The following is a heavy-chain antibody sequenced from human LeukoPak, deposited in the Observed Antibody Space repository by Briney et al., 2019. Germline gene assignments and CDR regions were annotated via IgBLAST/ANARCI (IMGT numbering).Heavy chain of an antibody. CDR1: GFTFSSYG. CDR2: IRYDGSNK. CDR3: ARVAARYSSSWYDY. D-gene: IGHD6-13*01. Sequence: GGSLRLSCAASGFTFSSYGMHWVRQAPGKGLEWVAFIRYDGSNKYYADSVKGRFTISRDNSKNTLYLQMNSLRAEDTALYYCARVAARYSSSWYDYWGQGTLVTVSS. J-gene: IGHJ4*02. V-gene: IGHV3-30*02.